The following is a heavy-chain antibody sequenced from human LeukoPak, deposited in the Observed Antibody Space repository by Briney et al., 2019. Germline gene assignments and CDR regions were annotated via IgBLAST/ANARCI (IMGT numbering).Heavy chain of an antibody. CDR1: GFTFRAYA. D-gene: IGHD2-15*01. CDR3: ALGYCSGGDCYAKPYYFDH. CDR2: ISASGDTT. Sequence: PGGSLRLSCAASGFTFRAYAMSWVRQAPGRGLEWVSLISASGDTTYYADSVKGRFTISRDNSRNTLYLQMSSLRAEDTAVYYRALGYCSGGDCYAKPYYFDHWGQGTLVTVSS. J-gene: IGHJ4*02. V-gene: IGHV3-23*01.